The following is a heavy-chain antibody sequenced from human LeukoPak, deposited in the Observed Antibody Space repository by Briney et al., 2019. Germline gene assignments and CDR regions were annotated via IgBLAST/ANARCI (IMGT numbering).Heavy chain of an antibody. J-gene: IGHJ4*02. D-gene: IGHD6-19*01. CDR1: GFTYSFHW. CDR3: ARDQWLAY. V-gene: IGHV3-7*01. CDR2: INQDGSEK. Sequence: GGSVRLPCGACGFTYSFHWMTWLRQAPGQGLEWVANINQDGSEKYYVDSVKGRFTISRDNAENSLYLQMNSLRAEDTAVYYCARDQWLAYWGQGTLVTVSS.